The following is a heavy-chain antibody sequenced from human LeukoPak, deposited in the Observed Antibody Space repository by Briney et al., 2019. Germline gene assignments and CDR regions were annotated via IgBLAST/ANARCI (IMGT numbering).Heavy chain of an antibody. Sequence: GGSLRLSCAAPGFTFSSYAMHWVRQAPGKGLEWVAVISYDGSNKYYADSVKGRFTISRDNSKNTLYLQMNSLRAEDTAVYYCARGATGYYYDSSGPVSAFDIWGQGTMVTVSS. J-gene: IGHJ3*02. CDR1: GFTFSSYA. CDR3: ARGATGYYYDSSGPVSAFDI. D-gene: IGHD3-22*01. CDR2: ISYDGSNK. V-gene: IGHV3-30-3*01.